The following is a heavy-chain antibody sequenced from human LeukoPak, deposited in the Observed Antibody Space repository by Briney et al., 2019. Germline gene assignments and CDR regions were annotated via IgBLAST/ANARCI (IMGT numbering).Heavy chain of an antibody. J-gene: IGHJ4*02. CDR3: ATVLGVVDFDY. V-gene: IGHV1-8*03. D-gene: IGHD3-3*01. CDR1: GYTFTSYD. CDR2: MNPNSGNR. Sequence: ASVKVSCKASGYTFTSYDINWVRQATGQGLEWMGWMNPNSGNRGYAQKFQGRVTITRDTSISTAYMDLSSLRSDDTAVYYCATVLGVVDFDYWGQGTLVTVSS.